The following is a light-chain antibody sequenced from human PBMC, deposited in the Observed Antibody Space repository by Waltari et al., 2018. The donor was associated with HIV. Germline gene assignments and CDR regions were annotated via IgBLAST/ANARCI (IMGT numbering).Light chain of an antibody. CDR2: KDT. CDR1: SSNIETDH. Sequence: QSVLTQPPSASGPPGQRVTISCSGSSSNIETDHVYWYQQLTGAAPRLLIDKDTQRPSGVPDRFTGSKSGTSASLAISGLRSEDEADYYCVGWDSRLSGYVFGTGTKVTVL. J-gene: IGLJ1*01. CDR3: VGWDSRLSGYV. V-gene: IGLV1-47*01.